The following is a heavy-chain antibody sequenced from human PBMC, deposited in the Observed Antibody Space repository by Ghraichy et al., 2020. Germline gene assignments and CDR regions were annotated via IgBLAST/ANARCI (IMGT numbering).Heavy chain of an antibody. D-gene: IGHD2-2*01. J-gene: IGHJ6*03. V-gene: IGHV3-23*01. CDR1: GFSFSSYA. CDR3: ARYCSSTSCYALNYYYYYMDV. Sequence: GGSLRLSCAASGFSFSSYAINWVRQAPGKGLEWVSGIRGSASRTYYAESVKGRFTISRDNSKNTLYLQINSLRAEDTAVYYCARYCSSTSCYALNYYYYYMDVWGKGTTVTVSS. CDR2: IRGSASRT.